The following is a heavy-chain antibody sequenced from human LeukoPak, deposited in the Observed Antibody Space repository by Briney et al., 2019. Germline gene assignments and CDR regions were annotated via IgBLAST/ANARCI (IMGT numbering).Heavy chain of an antibody. CDR1: GGSVSSGSYH. D-gene: IGHD6-13*01. V-gene: IGHV4-61*01. Sequence: PSETLSLTCTVSGGSVSSGSYHWSWIRQPPGKGLEWIGYIYYSGSTNYNPSLKSRVTISVDTSKNQFSLKLSSVTAADTAVYYCARGPYSSSWYEYYFDYWGQGTLVTVSS. J-gene: IGHJ4*02. CDR2: IYYSGST. CDR3: ARGPYSSSWYEYYFDY.